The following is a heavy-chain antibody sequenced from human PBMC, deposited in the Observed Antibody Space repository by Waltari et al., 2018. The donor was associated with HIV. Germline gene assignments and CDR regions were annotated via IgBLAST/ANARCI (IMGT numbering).Heavy chain of an antibody. CDR1: GFTVSSNF. J-gene: IGHJ4*02. CDR3: AKERRDSSWEGADY. Sequence: EVRLVQSGGDLVQPGGSLRLSCAASGFTVSSNFMSWVRQAPGKGLEWVSVITRDGRTYFADSVRGRFIVSRDTSENTLDLQMNGLRPEDTAIYYCAKERRDSSWEGADYWGQGTLVTVSS. D-gene: IGHD6-13*01. V-gene: IGHV3-66*02. CDR2: ITRDGRT.